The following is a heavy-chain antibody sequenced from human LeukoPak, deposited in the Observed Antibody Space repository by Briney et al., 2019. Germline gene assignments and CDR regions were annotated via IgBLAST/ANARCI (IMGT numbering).Heavy chain of an antibody. CDR2: INHSGST. CDR3: ARVVSSWFYYYYMDV. CDR1: GGSFSGYY. Sequence: SETLSLTCAVYGGSFSGYYWSWIRQPPGKGLEWIGEINHSGSTNYNPSLKSRVTISVDTSKNQFSLKLSSVTAADTAVYYCARVVSSWFYYYYMDVWGKGTTVTVSS. D-gene: IGHD6-13*01. J-gene: IGHJ6*03. V-gene: IGHV4-34*01.